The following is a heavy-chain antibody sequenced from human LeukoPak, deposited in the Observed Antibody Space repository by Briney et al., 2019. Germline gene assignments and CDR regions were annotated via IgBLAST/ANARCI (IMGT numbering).Heavy chain of an antibody. CDR1: GGSISSYY. CDR2: IYYSGST. Sequence: KPSETLSLTCTVSGGSISSYYWSWIRQPPGKGLEWIGYIYYSGSTNYNPSLKSRVTISVDTSKNQFSLKLSSVTAADTAVYYCARMIVVVPAAIRGWFDPWGQGTLVTVSS. D-gene: IGHD2-2*02. V-gene: IGHV4-59*01. J-gene: IGHJ5*02. CDR3: ARMIVVVPAAIRGWFDP.